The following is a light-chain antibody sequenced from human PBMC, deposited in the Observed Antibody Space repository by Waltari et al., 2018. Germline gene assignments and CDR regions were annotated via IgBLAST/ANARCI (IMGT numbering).Light chain of an antibody. CDR3: QQYYPAPPRT. J-gene: IGKJ1*01. CDR1: QSLFSSSKNKNF. V-gene: IGKV4-1*01. CDR2: WAS. Sequence: DIVMTQSPDSLAVSLGERATINCKSSQSLFSSSKNKNFLAWFQQKPGQTPKLLIYWASTRESGVPDLFSGSGSGTDFTLTISSLQAEDVAVYYCQQYYPAPPRTFGQGTKVEIK.